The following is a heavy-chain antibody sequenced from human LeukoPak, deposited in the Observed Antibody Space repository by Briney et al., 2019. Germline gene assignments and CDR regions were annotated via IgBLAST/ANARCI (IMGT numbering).Heavy chain of an antibody. Sequence: SETLSLTCPVSGGSISSYYWSWLRQPPGKGLEWIGFIYYSGSTHYKSSLKSRVTISVDTSKNQFSLRLTSVTAADTAVYYCARHSGSSPHYFDYWGQGTLVTVSS. D-gene: IGHD1-26*01. CDR1: GGSISSYY. J-gene: IGHJ4*02. CDR3: ARHSGSSPHYFDY. V-gene: IGHV4-59*08. CDR2: IYYSGST.